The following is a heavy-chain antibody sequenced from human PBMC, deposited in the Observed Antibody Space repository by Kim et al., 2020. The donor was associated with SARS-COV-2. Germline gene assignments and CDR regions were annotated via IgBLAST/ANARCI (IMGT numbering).Heavy chain of an antibody. V-gene: IGHV3-23*01. J-gene: IGHJ6*02. CDR3: ARDRRGFNPYYGMDV. CDR1: GFTFSSYA. Sequence: GGSLRLSCAASGFTFSSYAMSWVRQAPGKGLEWVSGISGNGESTYYADSVKGRFTISRDTSKSTLYLQMNSLRAEDTAVYYCARDRRGFNPYYGMDVWGQGTKVIVSS. CDR2: ISGNGEST. D-gene: IGHD3-10*01.